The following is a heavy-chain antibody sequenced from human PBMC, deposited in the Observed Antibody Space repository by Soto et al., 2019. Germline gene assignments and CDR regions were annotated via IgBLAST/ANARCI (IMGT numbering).Heavy chain of an antibody. CDR2: ISSSGSSI. CDR1: GFTFSDFY. V-gene: IGHV3-11*01. CDR3: ARAYYFDSSGYYNP. Sequence: PGGSLRLSCAASGFTFSDFYMNWIRQAPGKGLEWVSYISSSGSSIYYADSVQGRFTISRDNAKNSLYLQMNSLRAEDTAVYYCARAYYFDSSGYYNPWGHGTLVTVSS. J-gene: IGHJ5*02. D-gene: IGHD3-22*01.